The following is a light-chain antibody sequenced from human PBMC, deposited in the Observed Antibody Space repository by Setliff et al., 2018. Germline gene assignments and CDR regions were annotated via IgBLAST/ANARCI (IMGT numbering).Light chain of an antibody. CDR3: SAYTSSSTYV. CDR1: IGDVGAYDF. Sequence: QSALTQPASVSGSPGQSITISCSGTIGDVGAYDFVSWYQHHPGKAPKLVIYEVTNRPSGISNRFSGSKSGNSASLIISGLQAEDEADYYCSAYTSSSTYVLGTGTKVTV. CDR2: EVT. V-gene: IGLV2-14*01. J-gene: IGLJ1*01.